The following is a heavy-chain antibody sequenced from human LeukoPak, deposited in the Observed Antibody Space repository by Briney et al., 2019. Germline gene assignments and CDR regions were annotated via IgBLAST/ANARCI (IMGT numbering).Heavy chain of an antibody. CDR1: GFTFSSYN. D-gene: IGHD5-18*01. CDR3: ARDPLVDTAMVTLDY. V-gene: IGHV3-21*01. Sequence: PGGSLSLSCAASGFTFSSYNWNWFRQPPGKGLEWFSPISSSSSYIYYADSVKGRFTISRDNAKNSLYLQMNSLRAEDTAVYYCARDPLVDTAMVTLDYWGQGTLVTVSS. CDR2: ISSSSSYI. J-gene: IGHJ4*02.